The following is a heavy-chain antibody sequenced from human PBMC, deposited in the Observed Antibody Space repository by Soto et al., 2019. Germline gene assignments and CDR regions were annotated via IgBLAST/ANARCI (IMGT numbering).Heavy chain of an antibody. J-gene: IGHJ3*02. CDR1: GYSFTSYW. V-gene: IGHV5-51*03. Sequence: PVESLKISCKGSGYSFTSYWIGCVRQMPGKGLEWMGIIYPGDSDTRYSPSFQGQVTISADKSISTAYLQWSSLKASDTAMYYCARPTYYYDSSGYPDAFDIWGQGTMVTVSS. CDR3: ARPTYYYDSSGYPDAFDI. CDR2: IYPGDSDT. D-gene: IGHD3-22*01.